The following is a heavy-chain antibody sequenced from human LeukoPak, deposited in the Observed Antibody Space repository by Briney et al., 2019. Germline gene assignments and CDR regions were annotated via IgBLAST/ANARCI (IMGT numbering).Heavy chain of an antibody. CDR2: INPDGITT. CDR1: GFTFSKYW. CDR3: ARDYYYGMDV. Sequence: PGGSLRLSCAASGFTFSKYWMHWVRQAPGKGLEWVSRINPDGITTTCADSVKGRFTISRDNAKNTLFLQMNSLRAEDTAVYYCARDYYYGMDVWGQGTTITVSS. V-gene: IGHV3-74*01. J-gene: IGHJ6*02.